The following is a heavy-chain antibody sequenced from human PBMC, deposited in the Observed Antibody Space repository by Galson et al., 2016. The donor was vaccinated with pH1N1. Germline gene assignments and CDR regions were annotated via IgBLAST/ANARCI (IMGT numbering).Heavy chain of an antibody. Sequence: SLRLSCAASGFTFTSYAMHWVRQAPGKGLEWVAVILYDGTNEYYADSVKGRFTISRDKTQSTVYLQMNSLRTEDTDVYYCARDSEYSGHEGFHWGQGTLVIVSS. V-gene: IGHV3-30*04. D-gene: IGHD5-12*01. J-gene: IGHJ4*02. CDR1: GFTFTSYA. CDR2: ILYDGTNE. CDR3: ARDSEYSGHEGFH.